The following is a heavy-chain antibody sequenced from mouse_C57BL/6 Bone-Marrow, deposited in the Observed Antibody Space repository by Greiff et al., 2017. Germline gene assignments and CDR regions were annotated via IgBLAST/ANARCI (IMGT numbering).Heavy chain of an antibody. CDR2: INPYNGGT. V-gene: IGHV1-19*01. CDR3: ARRAYYYYAMDY. CDR1: GYTFTDYY. J-gene: IGHJ4*01. Sequence: EVHLVESGPVLVKPGASVKMSCKASGYTFTDYYMNWVKQSHGKSLEWIGVINPYNGGTSYNQKFKGKATLTVDKSSSTAYMELNSLTSEDSAVYYCARRAYYYYAMDYWGQGTSVTVSS.